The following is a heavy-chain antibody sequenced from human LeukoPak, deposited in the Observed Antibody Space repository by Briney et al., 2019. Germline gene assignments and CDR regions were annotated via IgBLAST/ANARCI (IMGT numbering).Heavy chain of an antibody. J-gene: IGHJ4*02. D-gene: IGHD4-17*01. CDR3: AREVTTSREVTTFDN. CDR1: GFTVSTKY. V-gene: IGHV3-66*01. Sequence: GGSLRLSCAASGFTVSTKYMSWVRQAPGKGLEWVSVIYSGGSTIYADSVKGRFTISRDNSKNTLYLQMDSLRAEDTAVYFCAREVTTSREVTTFDNWGQGTLVTVSS. CDR2: IYSGGST.